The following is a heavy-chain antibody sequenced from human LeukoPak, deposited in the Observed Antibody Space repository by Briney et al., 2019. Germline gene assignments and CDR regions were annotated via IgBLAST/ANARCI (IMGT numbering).Heavy chain of an antibody. V-gene: IGHV4-59*01. J-gene: IGHJ4*02. CDR3: ARGLGYGDSYDF. CDR2: IYRTGGT. D-gene: IGHD5-18*01. CDR1: EGSISSFY. Sequence: PSETLSLTCTLAEGSISSFYWAWIRQPPGKGLEWIGYIYRTGGTNYSPSLKSRVTISVDTSKNQFSLKLTSVTAADTAVYYCARGLGYGDSYDFWGQGTQVTVSS.